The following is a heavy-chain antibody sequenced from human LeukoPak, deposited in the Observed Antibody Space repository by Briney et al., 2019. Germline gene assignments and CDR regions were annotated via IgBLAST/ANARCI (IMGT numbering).Heavy chain of an antibody. V-gene: IGHV4-4*09. J-gene: IGHJ5*02. CDR3: ARLSGTTIIGVVIMSGWSDP. Sequence: SETLSLTCTVSGGSISSYYWSWMRQPPGKGLEWIGYIYTSGSTNYNPSLKSRVTISVDTSKNQFSLKLSSVTAADTAVYYCARLSGTTIIGVVIMSGWSDPWGQGTLVTVSS. D-gene: IGHD3-3*01. CDR2: IYTSGST. CDR1: GGSISSYY.